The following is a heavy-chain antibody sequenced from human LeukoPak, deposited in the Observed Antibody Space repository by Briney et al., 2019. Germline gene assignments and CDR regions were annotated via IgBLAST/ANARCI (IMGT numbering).Heavy chain of an antibody. CDR1: GGFIRGHY. V-gene: IGHV4-59*08. Sequence: SETLSLTCTVSGGFIRGHYWSWIRQPPGKGLEWIGYIYDSGNTNYNPSLKSRVTTSVDTSKNQFSLKLSSVTAADTAVYYCARQVIGQFDYWGQGTLVTVSS. J-gene: IGHJ4*02. CDR2: IYDSGNT. CDR3: ARQVIGQFDY.